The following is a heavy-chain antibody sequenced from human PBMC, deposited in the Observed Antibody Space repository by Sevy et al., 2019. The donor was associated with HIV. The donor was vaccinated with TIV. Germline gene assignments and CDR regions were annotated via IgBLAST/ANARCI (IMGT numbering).Heavy chain of an antibody. CDR3: TTDSKNRELYALLDY. Sequence: GGSLRLSCAASGFTFSNAWMSWVRQAPGKGLEWVGRIKRKDDGGTTDYAAHVKGRFTISRDDSNNTLYLQMNSVKNEDTDIYSCTTDSKNRELYALLDYLGQGTLVTVSS. CDR2: IKRKDDGGTT. CDR1: GFTFSNAW. J-gene: IGHJ4*02. V-gene: IGHV3-15*01. D-gene: IGHD1-26*01.